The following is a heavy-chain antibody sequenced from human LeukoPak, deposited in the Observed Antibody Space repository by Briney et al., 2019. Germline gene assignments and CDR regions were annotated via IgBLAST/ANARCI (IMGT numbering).Heavy chain of an antibody. Sequence: SETLSLTCAVYGGSFSGYYWSWIRQPPGKGLEWIGEINHSGSTNYNPSLKSRVTISVDTSKNQFSLKLSSVTAADTAVYYCATRFGSYKNWFDPWGQGTLVTVSS. CDR2: INHSGST. CDR3: ATRFGSYKNWFDP. D-gene: IGHD1-26*01. CDR1: GGSFSGYY. V-gene: IGHV4-34*01. J-gene: IGHJ5*02.